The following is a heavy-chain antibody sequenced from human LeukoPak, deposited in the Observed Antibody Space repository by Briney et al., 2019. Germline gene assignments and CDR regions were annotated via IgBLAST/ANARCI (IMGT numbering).Heavy chain of an antibody. J-gene: IGHJ4*02. Sequence: GGSLRLSCAASGFNFIDYSMNWARQAPGKGLEWISYITSSSSSTYYADSVKGRFTISRDNAKNSLYLQMNSLSAEDTAVYYCARVIGSYGDSAYWGQGTLVTVSS. CDR3: ARVIGSYGDSAY. V-gene: IGHV3-48*04. CDR1: GFNFIDYS. D-gene: IGHD4-17*01. CDR2: ITSSSSST.